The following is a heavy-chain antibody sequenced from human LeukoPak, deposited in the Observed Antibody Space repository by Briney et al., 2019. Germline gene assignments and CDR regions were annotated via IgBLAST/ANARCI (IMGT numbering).Heavy chain of an antibody. J-gene: IGHJ4*02. CDR1: GFTFSSYS. CDR3: ASSYDSSGSDDY. D-gene: IGHD3-22*01. CDR2: ISSSSSYI. V-gene: IGHV3-21*01. Sequence: GGSLRLSCAASGFTFSSYSMNWVRQAPGKGLEWVSSISSSSSYIYYADSVKGRFTISRDNAKNSLYLQMNSLRAEDTAVYYCASSYDSSGSDDYWGQGTLVTVSS.